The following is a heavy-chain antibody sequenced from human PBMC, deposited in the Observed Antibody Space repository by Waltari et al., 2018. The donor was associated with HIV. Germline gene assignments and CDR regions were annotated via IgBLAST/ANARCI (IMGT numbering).Heavy chain of an antibody. V-gene: IGHV4-39*01. D-gene: IGHD3-3*01. Sequence: QLQLQESGPGLVKPSETLSLTCTVSGGSISSSSYYWGWIRQPPGKGLEWIGSIYYSGSTYYNPSLKSRVTISVDTSKNQFSLKLSSGTAADTAVYYCARTDFWSGPNWFDPWGQGTLVTVSS. CDR3: ARTDFWSGPNWFDP. CDR2: IYYSGST. CDR1: GGSISSSSYY. J-gene: IGHJ5*02.